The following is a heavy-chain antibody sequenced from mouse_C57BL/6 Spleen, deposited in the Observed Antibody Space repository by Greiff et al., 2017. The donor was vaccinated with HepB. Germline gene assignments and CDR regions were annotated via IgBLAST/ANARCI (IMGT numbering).Heavy chain of an antibody. V-gene: IGHV5-9*01. CDR2: ISGGGGNT. CDR1: GFTFSSYT. CDR3: ARRGYGSSYFDY. J-gene: IGHJ2*01. Sequence: EVQGVESGGGLVKPGGSLKLSCAASGFTFSSYTMSWVRQTPEKRLEWVATISGGGGNTYYPDSVKGRFTISRDNAKNTLYLQMSSLRSEDTALYYCARRGYGSSYFDYWGQGTTLTVSS. D-gene: IGHD1-1*01.